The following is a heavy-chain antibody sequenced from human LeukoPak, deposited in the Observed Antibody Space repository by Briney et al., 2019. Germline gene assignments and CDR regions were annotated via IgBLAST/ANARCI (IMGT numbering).Heavy chain of an antibody. V-gene: IGHV3-23*01. Sequence: GGSLRLSCAASGFTFSSYAMSWVRQAPGKGLEWVSAISGSGGSTYYADSVKGRFTISRDNSKNTLYLQMNSLRAEDTAVYCCAKDKMIVVVMWFDPWGQGTLVTVSS. J-gene: IGHJ5*02. CDR1: GFTFSSYA. D-gene: IGHD3-22*01. CDR2: ISGSGGST. CDR3: AKDKMIVVVMWFDP.